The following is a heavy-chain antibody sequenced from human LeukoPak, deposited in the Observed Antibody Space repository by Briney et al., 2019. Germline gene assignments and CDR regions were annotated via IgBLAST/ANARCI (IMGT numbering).Heavy chain of an antibody. CDR2: ISYDGSNK. J-gene: IGHJ4*02. D-gene: IGHD3-10*01. CDR1: GFTFSSYG. CDR3: AKDRFTYYGSGSFDY. Sequence: PGGSLRLSCAASGFTFSSYGMHWVRQAPGKGLEWVAVISYDGSNKYYADSVKGRFTISRDNSKNTLYLQMNSLRAEDTAVYYCAKDRFTYYGSGSFDYWGQGTLVTVSS. V-gene: IGHV3-30*18.